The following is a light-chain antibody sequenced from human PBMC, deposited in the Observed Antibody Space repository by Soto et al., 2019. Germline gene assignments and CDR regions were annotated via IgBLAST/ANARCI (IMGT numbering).Light chain of an antibody. CDR2: RNH. CDR3: AAWDDSLRAVV. Sequence: QSVLTQSPSASGTPGQRVTISGSGSRSNIGTYTVNWYQQLPGTAPTLLFYRNHQRPSGVPDRFSGSKSGTSASLAIGGPQSEDEADYYCAAWDDSLRAVVFGGGTKLTVL. V-gene: IGLV1-44*01. CDR1: RSNIGTYT. J-gene: IGLJ2*01.